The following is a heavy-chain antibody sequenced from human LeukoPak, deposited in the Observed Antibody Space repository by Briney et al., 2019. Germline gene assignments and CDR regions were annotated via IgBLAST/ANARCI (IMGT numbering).Heavy chain of an antibody. V-gene: IGHV4-34*01. D-gene: IGHD4-23*01. CDR3: ARWGRPGVSYYYIDV. J-gene: IGHJ6*03. CDR1: GGSFSGYY. CDR2: INHSGST. Sequence: TSETLSLTCAAYGGSFSGYYWSWIRQPPGKGLEWIGEINHSGSTNYNPSLKSRVTISVDTSKNQFSLKLSSVTAADTAVYYCARWGRPGVSYYYIDVRGKGTTVTVSS.